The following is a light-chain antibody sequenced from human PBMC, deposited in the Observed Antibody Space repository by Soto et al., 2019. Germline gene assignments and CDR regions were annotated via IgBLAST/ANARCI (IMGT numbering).Light chain of an antibody. V-gene: IGLV2-14*03. CDR2: DVA. Sequence: QSALTQPASVSASPGQSITISCTGTSSDVGGSNFVSWYQQHPVKPPKLIIYDVATRPSVVSNRFSCSNSASTAPLIISTLQTEDEADDYGVSFTSSTMYVFGSGTKGSV. J-gene: IGLJ1*01. CDR3: VSFTSSTMYV. CDR1: SSDVGGSNF.